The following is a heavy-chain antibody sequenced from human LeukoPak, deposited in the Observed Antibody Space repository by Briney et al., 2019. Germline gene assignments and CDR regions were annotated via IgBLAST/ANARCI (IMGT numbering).Heavy chain of an antibody. J-gene: IGHJ4*02. CDR3: ARSYYYDSSCQFDY. CDR2: INPNSGGT. CDR1: GYTFTSYG. D-gene: IGHD3-22*01. V-gene: IGHV1-2*02. Sequence: GASVKVSCKASGYTFTSYGISWVRQAPGQGLEWMGWINPNSGGTNYAQKFQGRVTMTRDTSISTAYMELSRLRSDDTAVYYCARSYYYDSSCQFDYWGQGTLVTVSS.